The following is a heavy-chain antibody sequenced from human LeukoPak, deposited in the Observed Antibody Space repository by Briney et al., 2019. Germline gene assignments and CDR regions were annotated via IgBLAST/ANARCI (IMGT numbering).Heavy chain of an antibody. J-gene: IGHJ3*02. CDR3: ARPQFSLEELDI. D-gene: IGHD1-1*01. Sequence: ASVKVSCKASGYTFTGYYMHWVRQAPGQGLEWMGWINPNSGGTNYAQKFQGRVTMTRDTSISTAYMELSRLRSDDTAVYYCARPQFSLEELDIWGQGTMVTVSS. V-gene: IGHV1-2*02. CDR1: GYTFTGYY. CDR2: INPNSGGT.